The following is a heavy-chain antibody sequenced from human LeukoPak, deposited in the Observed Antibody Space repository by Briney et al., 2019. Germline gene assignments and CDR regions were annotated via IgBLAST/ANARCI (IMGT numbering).Heavy chain of an antibody. CDR2: INHSGST. CDR3: ARGRRIIWFGESRSSWFDP. V-gene: IGHV4-34*01. D-gene: IGHD3-10*01. Sequence: SETLSLTRAVYGGSFSGYYWSWIRQPPGKGLEWIGEINHSGSTNCNPSLKSRVTISVDTSKNQFSLKLSSVTAADTAVYYCARGRRIIWFGESRSSWFDPWGQGTLVTVSS. CDR1: GGSFSGYY. J-gene: IGHJ5*02.